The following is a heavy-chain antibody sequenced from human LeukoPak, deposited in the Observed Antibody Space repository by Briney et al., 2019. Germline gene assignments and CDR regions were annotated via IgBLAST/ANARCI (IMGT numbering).Heavy chain of an antibody. CDR3: AKVVYSSGWPGWFDP. J-gene: IGHJ5*02. D-gene: IGHD6-19*01. Sequence: GGSLRLSCAASGFTFSNYDMSWVRQAPGKGPEWVSTISGSGDNTYYADSVKGRFTISRDNSKNTLYPQMNSLRAEDTALYYCAKVVYSSGWPGWFDPWGQGTLVTVSS. CDR1: GFTFSNYD. CDR2: ISGSGDNT. V-gene: IGHV3-23*01.